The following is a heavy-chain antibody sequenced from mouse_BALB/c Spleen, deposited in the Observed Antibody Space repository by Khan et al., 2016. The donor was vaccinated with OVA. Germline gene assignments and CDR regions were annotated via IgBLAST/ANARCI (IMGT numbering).Heavy chain of an antibody. CDR1: GYTFTSYW. CDR3: ARGGYGSLPY. J-gene: IGHJ3*01. D-gene: IGHD2-10*02. V-gene: IGHV1S81*02. Sequence: QVQLQQSGAELVKPGASVKLSCEASGYTFTSYWMHWVKQRPGQGIDWIGYINPRDGLPHYNEKFKNKATLTVDTSSSQASMQLSSLTSEDSAVYYCARGGYGSLPYWGQGTLVTVSA. CDR2: INPRDGLP.